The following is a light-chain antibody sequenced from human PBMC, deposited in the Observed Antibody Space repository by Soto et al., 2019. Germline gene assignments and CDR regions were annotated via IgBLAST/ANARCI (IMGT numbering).Light chain of an antibody. CDR1: SSDVGRYNY. Sequence: QSALTQPASVSGSPGQSITISCTGTSSDVGRYNYVSWYQQYPGKAPKLMIYEVTNRPSGVSNRFSGSKSGNTASLTISGLQAEDEADYYCSSYTVSSTHVIFGGGTQLTVL. J-gene: IGLJ2*01. CDR2: EVT. CDR3: SSYTVSSTHVI. V-gene: IGLV2-14*01.